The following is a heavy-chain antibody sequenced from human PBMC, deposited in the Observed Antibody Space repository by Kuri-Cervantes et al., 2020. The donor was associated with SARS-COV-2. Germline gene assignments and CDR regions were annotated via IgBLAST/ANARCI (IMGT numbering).Heavy chain of an antibody. CDR1: GFTFSNAW. Sequence: GGSLRLSCAASGFTFSNAWMGWVRQAPGKGLEWVGRIKSKTDGGTTDYAAPVKGRFTISRNDSKNTLYLQMNSLKTEDTAVYYCTTDSITGPIMDVWGKGTTVTVSS. CDR2: IKSKTDGGTT. V-gene: IGHV3-15*01. D-gene: IGHD1-20*01. CDR3: TTDSITGPIMDV. J-gene: IGHJ6*03.